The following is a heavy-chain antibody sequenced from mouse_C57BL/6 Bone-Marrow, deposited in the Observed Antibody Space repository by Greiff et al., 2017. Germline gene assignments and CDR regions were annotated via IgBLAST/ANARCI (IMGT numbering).Heavy chain of an antibody. CDR1: GYAFSSSW. Sequence: VQLQQSGPELVKPGASVKISCKASGYAFSSSWMNWVKQRPGKGLEWIGRIYPGDGDTNYNGKFKGKATLTADKSSSTAYMQLSSLTSEDSAVYFCANIYYYGSRFAYWGQGTLVTVSA. D-gene: IGHD1-1*01. CDR3: ANIYYYGSRFAY. CDR2: IYPGDGDT. J-gene: IGHJ3*01. V-gene: IGHV1-82*01.